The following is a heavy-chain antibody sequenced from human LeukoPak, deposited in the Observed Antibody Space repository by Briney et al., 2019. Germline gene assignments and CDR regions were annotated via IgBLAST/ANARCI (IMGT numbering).Heavy chain of an antibody. Sequence: ASVKVSCKASGYTFTSYGISWVRQAPGQGLEWMGWISAYNGNTSYAQKLQGRVTMTTDTSTSTAYMELRSLRSDDTAVYYCARDFRYCSSTSCFDAFDIWGQGTVVTVSS. CDR1: GYTFTSYG. CDR2: ISAYNGNT. V-gene: IGHV1-18*01. J-gene: IGHJ3*02. CDR3: ARDFRYCSSTSCFDAFDI. D-gene: IGHD2-2*01.